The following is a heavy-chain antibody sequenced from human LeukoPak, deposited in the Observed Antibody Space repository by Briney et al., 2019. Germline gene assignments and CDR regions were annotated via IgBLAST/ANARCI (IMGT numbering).Heavy chain of an antibody. V-gene: IGHV3-7*04. Sequence: GGSLRLSCAASGFTFDDYGMRWVRQAPGKGLEWVASINEDGSEIHYVDSVKGRFTISRDNAKDSLYLQMNSLTAEDTAMYYCVRAYHPGGWFDPWGQGTLVTVSS. CDR3: VRAYHPGGWFDP. CDR1: GFTFDDYG. J-gene: IGHJ5*02. D-gene: IGHD2-21*01. CDR2: INEDGSEI.